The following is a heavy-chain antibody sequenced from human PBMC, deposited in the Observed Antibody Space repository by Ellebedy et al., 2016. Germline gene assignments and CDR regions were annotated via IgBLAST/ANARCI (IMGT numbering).Heavy chain of an antibody. J-gene: IGHJ3*02. CDR2: INSDGSST. D-gene: IGHD3-22*01. CDR1: GFTFRSYW. CDR3: ARAYDVYDI. V-gene: IGHV3-74*01. Sequence: GGSLRLXCAASGFTFRSYWMHWVRQVPGKGLVWVSRINSDGSSTSYADSVKGRFTISRDNAKNTLYLQMNSLRAEDTAVFYCARAYDVYDIWGQGTMVTVSS.